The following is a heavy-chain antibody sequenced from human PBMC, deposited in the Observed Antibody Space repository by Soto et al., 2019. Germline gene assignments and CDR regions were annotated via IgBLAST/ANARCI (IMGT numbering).Heavy chain of an antibody. CDR3: ARRTVNIRTFYSGLKTHCFDY. Sequence: SETLSLTCAVSGESLSSSDYYWGWIRPPPGKGLEGIGSIYFSGSTYYNPSLQSRVAISVDTSKNQFSLKLKSVTAADTAIYYCARRTVNIRTFYSGLKTHCFDYWGQGAPVTVSS. CDR2: IYFSGST. CDR1: GESLSSSDYY. V-gene: IGHV4-39*01. D-gene: IGHD6-19*01. J-gene: IGHJ4*02.